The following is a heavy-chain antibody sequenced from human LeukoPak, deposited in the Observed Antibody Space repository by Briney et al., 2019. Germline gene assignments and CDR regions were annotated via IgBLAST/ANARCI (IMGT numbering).Heavy chain of an antibody. J-gene: IGHJ4*02. V-gene: IGHV3-23*01. CDR2: ISGDGGGT. CDR1: GFTFSSYG. Sequence: GGSLTLSCAASGFTFSSYGMSWIRQAPGKGLEWVSTISGDGGGTYYADSVKGRFTISRDNSQNTLFLQMNSLRADDTAVYYCAKGGGGYLDYWGQGALVTVSS. CDR3: AKGGGGYLDY.